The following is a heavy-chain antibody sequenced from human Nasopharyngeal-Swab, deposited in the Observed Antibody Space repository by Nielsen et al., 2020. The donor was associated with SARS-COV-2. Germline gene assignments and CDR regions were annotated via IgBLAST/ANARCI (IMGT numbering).Heavy chain of an antibody. V-gene: IGHV3-30*18. CDR3: AKSRYCSSTSCYSYFYYYYMDV. CDR2: ISYDGSNK. J-gene: IGHJ6*03. D-gene: IGHD2-2*01. Sequence: VRQMPGKGAGVGAVISYDGSNKYYADSLKGRCTISRDNSKNTLYLQMNSLRAEDTAVYYCAKSRYCSSTSCYSYFYYYYMDVWGKGTTVTVSS.